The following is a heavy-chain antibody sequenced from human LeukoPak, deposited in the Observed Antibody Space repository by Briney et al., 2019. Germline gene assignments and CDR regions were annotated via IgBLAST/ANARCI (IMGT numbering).Heavy chain of an antibody. CDR1: GFTFTNAW. Sequence: GGSLRLSCAVSGFTFTNAWMSWVRQAPGKGLEWVGRIKSKTDGGTTDYAAPVKGRFTISRDDSKNTLYLQLNSLTTEDTAVYYCTTAVIAAAIPLSWGQGTLVTVSS. D-gene: IGHD6-13*01. J-gene: IGHJ5*02. CDR3: TTAVIAAAIPLS. V-gene: IGHV3-15*01. CDR2: IKSKTDGGTT.